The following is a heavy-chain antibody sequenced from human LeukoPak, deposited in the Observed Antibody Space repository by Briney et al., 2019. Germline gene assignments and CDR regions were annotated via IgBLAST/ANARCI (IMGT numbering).Heavy chain of an antibody. CDR3: ARDSPGYSSGWFPFDY. CDR2: ISTGNGNT. Sequence: ASVKVSCKASASTFSTYAIHWVRQAPGQGLEWMGWISTGNGNTRYSKAFQDRVTISRDTSASTVYMELRGLRSEDTAVYYCARDSPGYSSGWFPFDYWGQGTLVTVSS. D-gene: IGHD6-19*01. J-gene: IGHJ4*02. V-gene: IGHV1-3*03. CDR1: ASTFSTYA.